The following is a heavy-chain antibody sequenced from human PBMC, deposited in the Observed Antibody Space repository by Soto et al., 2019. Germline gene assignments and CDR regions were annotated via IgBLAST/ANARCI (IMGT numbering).Heavy chain of an antibody. Sequence: EVQVLQSGGGLVQPGGSLRLSCAASGLTFSRFAMSWVRQAPGKGLEWDATIHGSGAITNYADSVRGRFTISRDNSKDTMYLQLNTLRVEDTAVYYCAKDKGPGSYTNWCFDVWGRGTLVTVSS. D-gene: IGHD3-10*01. CDR3: AKDKGPGSYTNWCFDV. CDR1: GLTFSRFA. CDR2: IHGSGAIT. V-gene: IGHV3-23*01. J-gene: IGHJ2*01.